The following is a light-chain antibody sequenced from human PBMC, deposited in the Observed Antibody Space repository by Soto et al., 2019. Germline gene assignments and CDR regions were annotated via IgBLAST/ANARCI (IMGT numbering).Light chain of an antibody. Sequence: QSALTQPPSASGSPGQSVTISCTGTSSDVGAYNYVSWYQQHPGKASKLIIYEVTNRPSGVSNRFSASKSGNTASLTISGLQADDEADYYCSSYTSSDTLVVFRTGTKVTVL. CDR3: SSYTSSDTLVV. CDR2: EVT. CDR1: SSDVGAYNY. J-gene: IGLJ1*01. V-gene: IGLV2-14*01.